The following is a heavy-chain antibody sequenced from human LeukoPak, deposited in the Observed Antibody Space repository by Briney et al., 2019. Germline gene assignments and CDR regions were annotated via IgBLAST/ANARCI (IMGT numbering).Heavy chain of an antibody. J-gene: IGHJ6*03. CDR1: GYTFTGYY. CDR3: ASILTGELLLSVNMDV. D-gene: IGHD1-26*01. CDR2: INPNSGGT. V-gene: IGHV1-2*02. Sequence: ASVKVSCKASGYTFTGYYMHWVRQAPGQGLEWMGWINPNSGGTNYAQKVQGRFTMTRDTAISPAYMELSRLRSDGTPVYYCASILTGELLLSVNMDVWGKGTTVTVSS.